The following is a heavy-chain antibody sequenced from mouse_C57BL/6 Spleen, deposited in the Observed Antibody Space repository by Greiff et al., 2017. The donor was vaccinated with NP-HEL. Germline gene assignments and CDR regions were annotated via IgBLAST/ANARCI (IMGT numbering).Heavy chain of an antibody. CDR2: IDPETGGT. CDR3: TRSSITYGPLFAY. J-gene: IGHJ3*01. Sequence: VQLQQSGAELVRPGASVTLSCKASGYTFTDYEMHWVKQTPVHGLEWIGAIDPETGGTAYNQKFKGKAILTADKSSSTAYMELRSLTSEDAAVYYCTRSSITYGPLFAYWGQGTLVTVSA. D-gene: IGHD1-1*01. CDR1: GYTFTDYE. V-gene: IGHV1-15*01.